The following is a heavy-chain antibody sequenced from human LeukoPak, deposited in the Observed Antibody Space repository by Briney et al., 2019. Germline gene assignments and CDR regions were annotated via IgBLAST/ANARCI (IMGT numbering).Heavy chain of an antibody. V-gene: IGHV3-21*01. CDR1: GFIFSGYS. J-gene: IGHJ4*02. CDR3: ARERSPITMIVVVIEGGFDY. Sequence: GGSLRLSCAASGFIFSGYSMNWVRQAPGKGLEWVSSISSSRNTIDYADSVKGRFTISRDNAKNSLYLQMNSLRAEDTAVYYCARERSPITMIVVVIEGGFDYWGQGTLVTVSS. CDR2: ISSSRNTI. D-gene: IGHD3-22*01.